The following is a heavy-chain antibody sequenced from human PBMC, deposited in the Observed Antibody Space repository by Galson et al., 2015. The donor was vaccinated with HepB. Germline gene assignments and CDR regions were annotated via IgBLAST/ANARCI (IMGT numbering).Heavy chain of an antibody. J-gene: IGHJ4*02. D-gene: IGHD4-17*01. CDR2: ISSSSSYI. CDR1: GFTFSSYS. V-gene: IGHV3-21*01. CDR3: ARAGATVTTCGDYFDY. Sequence: SLRLSCAASGFTFSSYSMNWVRQAPGKGLEWVSSISSSSSYIYYADSVKGRFTISRDNAKNSLYLQMNSLRAEDTAVYYCARAGATVTTCGDYFDYWGQGTLVTVSS.